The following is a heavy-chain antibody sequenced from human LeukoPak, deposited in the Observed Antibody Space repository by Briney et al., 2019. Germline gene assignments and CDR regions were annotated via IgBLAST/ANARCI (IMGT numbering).Heavy chain of an antibody. D-gene: IGHD1-26*01. J-gene: IGHJ4*02. Sequence: SETLSLTCAVYGGSFSGYYWSWIRQPPGKGLEWIGEINHSGSTNYNPSLKSRVTISVDTSKNQFSLKLSSVTAADTAVYYCARVGVGAKDYWGQGTLVTASS. CDR2: INHSGST. CDR3: ARVGVGAKDY. CDR1: GGSFSGYY. V-gene: IGHV4-34*01.